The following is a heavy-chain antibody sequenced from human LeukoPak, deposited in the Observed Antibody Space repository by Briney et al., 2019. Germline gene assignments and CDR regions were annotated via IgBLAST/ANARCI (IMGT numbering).Heavy chain of an antibody. CDR1: GYTFTGYY. Sequence: ASVKVSCKASGYTFTGYYMHWVRQAPGQGLEWMGWINPNSGGTNYAQKFQGRVTMTRDTSISTAYMELSRLRSDDTAVYYCARPLGYCSRTSCSHRWFDPWGQGTLVTVSS. CDR3: ARPLGYCSRTSCSHRWFDP. D-gene: IGHD2-2*01. J-gene: IGHJ5*02. CDR2: INPNSGGT. V-gene: IGHV1-2*02.